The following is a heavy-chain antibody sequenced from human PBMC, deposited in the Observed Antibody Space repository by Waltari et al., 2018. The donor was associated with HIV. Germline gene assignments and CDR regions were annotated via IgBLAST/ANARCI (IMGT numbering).Heavy chain of an antibody. D-gene: IGHD4-4*01. CDR2: ISSGSGTM. J-gene: IGHJ3*02. CDR3: ARDSRIYSYGFDI. V-gene: IGHV3-48*02. Sequence: EVQLVESGGGLVQPGGSLRLSCAASGFTFSSYNMNWVRKDPGRGLEWISYISSGSGTMSFADSVKGRFTISRDNAKNSLYLQVNSLRDEDTAVYYCARDSRIYSYGFDIWGQGTTVTVSS. CDR1: GFTFSSYN.